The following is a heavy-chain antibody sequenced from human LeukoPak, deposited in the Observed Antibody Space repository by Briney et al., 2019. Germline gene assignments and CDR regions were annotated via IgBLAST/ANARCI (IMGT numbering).Heavy chain of an antibody. J-gene: IGHJ6*02. CDR3: AKEFGYCSGSSCYRYYYYPMDV. CDR2: ISGDGGDT. Sequence: GGSLRLSCAASGFSFDDYAMHWVRQPPGKGLEWVSVISGDGGDTDYVDSVKGRFTISRDNSKDSLYLQMNSLRTEDTALYYRAKEFGYCSGSSCYRYYYYPMDVWGQGTTVTVSS. CDR1: GFSFDDYA. D-gene: IGHD2-15*01. V-gene: IGHV3-43*02.